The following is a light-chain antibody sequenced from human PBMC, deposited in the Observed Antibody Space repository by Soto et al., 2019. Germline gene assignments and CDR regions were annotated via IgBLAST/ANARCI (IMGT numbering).Light chain of an antibody. V-gene: IGKV1-9*01. CDR1: QGISNY. CDR3: QQTNTDPWT. Sequence: IQLTQSPSSLSASLGDRVTITCRASQGISNYLAWYQQKPGKAPKLLIYVASTLQSGVPSRFRGSGSGTDFTLTIDSLQPEDFETYFCQQTNTDPWTFGQGTKVDIK. CDR2: VAS. J-gene: IGKJ1*01.